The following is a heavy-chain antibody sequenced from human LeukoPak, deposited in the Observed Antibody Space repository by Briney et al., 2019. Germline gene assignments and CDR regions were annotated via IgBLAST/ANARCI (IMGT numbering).Heavy chain of an antibody. D-gene: IGHD2-8*01. CDR2: ISGSGGST. CDR3: AKDFGYCINGVCYGTPFDY. V-gene: IGHV3-23*01. Sequence: GGSLRLSCAASGFTFSSYAMSWVRQAPGKGLEWVSGISGSGGSTYYADSVKGRFTISRDNSKNTLYLQMNGLRAEDTDVYYCAKDFGYCINGVCYGTPFDYWGQGTLVTVSS. J-gene: IGHJ4*02. CDR1: GFTFSSYA.